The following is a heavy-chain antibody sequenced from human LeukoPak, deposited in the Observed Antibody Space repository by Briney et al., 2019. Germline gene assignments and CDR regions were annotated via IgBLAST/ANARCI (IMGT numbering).Heavy chain of an antibody. V-gene: IGHV3-30*02. CDR1: GFTFSSYD. CDR3: AKLPYYGSGSYEFD. CDR2: IRYDGSNK. D-gene: IGHD3-10*01. Sequence: GGSLRLSCAASGFTFSSYDIHWVRQAPGKGLEWVAFIRYDGSNKYYADSVRGRFTISRDNSKNTLYLQMNSLRAEDAAVYYCAKLPYYGSGSYEFDWGQGTLVTVSS. J-gene: IGHJ4*02.